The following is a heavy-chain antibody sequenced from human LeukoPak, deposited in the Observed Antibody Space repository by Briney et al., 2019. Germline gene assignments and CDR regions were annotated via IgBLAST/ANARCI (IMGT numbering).Heavy chain of an antibody. Sequence: GGSLRLSCAASGFTFSIYSMNWVRQAPGKGLEWVSYISSSGRTIHYADSVKGRFSISRDNAKNSLYLQMNSLRAEDTAVYYCARHTGYDFAFDYWGQGTLVTVSS. V-gene: IGHV3-48*04. CDR3: ARHTGYDFAFDY. D-gene: IGHD5-12*01. CDR1: GFTFSIYS. J-gene: IGHJ4*02. CDR2: ISSSGRTI.